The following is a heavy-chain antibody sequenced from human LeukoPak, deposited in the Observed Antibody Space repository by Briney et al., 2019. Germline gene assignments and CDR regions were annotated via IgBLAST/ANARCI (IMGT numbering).Heavy chain of an antibody. J-gene: IGHJ4*02. Sequence: PGGSLRLSCAASGFTFSSYSMNWVRQAPGKGQERVSSISSSSSYIYYADSVKGRFTISRDNAKNSLYLQMNSLRAEDTAVYYCARSLGYCSSTSCHVYWGQGTLVTVSS. CDR1: GFTFSSYS. CDR2: ISSSSSYI. D-gene: IGHD2-2*01. V-gene: IGHV3-21*01. CDR3: ARSLGYCSSTSCHVY.